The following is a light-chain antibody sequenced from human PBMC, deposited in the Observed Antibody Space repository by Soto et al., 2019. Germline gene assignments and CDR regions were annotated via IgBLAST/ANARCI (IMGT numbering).Light chain of an antibody. V-gene: IGKV3-15*01. Sequence: EVVMTQSPGTLSVSPGERATLSCWASQNVRTNLAWYQQKPGQGPRLLIYGASTRATVIPARFSAGGSGTEFTLTISSLQSEDFAVYYCQQYNNWPLTFGGGTKVDI. CDR2: GAS. J-gene: IGKJ4*01. CDR1: QNVRTN. CDR3: QQYNNWPLT.